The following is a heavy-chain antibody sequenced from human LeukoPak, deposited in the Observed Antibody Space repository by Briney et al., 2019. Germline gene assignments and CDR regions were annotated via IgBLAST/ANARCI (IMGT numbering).Heavy chain of an antibody. CDR1: GFTFSSYS. Sequence: GGSLRLSCAASGFTFSSYSMNWVRQAPGKWLEWVSYISSSSSTIYYADSVKGRFTISRDNAKNSLYLQMNSLSDEDTAVYYCARDIAVTAAGVDYWGQGTLVTVSS. J-gene: IGHJ4*02. D-gene: IGHD2-21*02. CDR3: ARDIAVTAAGVDY. V-gene: IGHV3-48*02. CDR2: ISSSSSTI.